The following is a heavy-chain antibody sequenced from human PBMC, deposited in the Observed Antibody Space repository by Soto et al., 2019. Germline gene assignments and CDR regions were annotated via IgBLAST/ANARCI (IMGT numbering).Heavy chain of an antibody. V-gene: IGHV3-23*01. J-gene: IGHJ4*02. CDR3: AKSELITYFDY. CDR1: GFIFRSYA. CDR2: ITGSGGTT. D-gene: IGHD1-7*01. Sequence: EVQLLESGGGLVQPGGSLRLSCAASGFIFRSYAMSWVRQAPGKGLEWVSSITGSGGTTFYADSVKGRFTISRDNSKNTLYLQMNSLRAEDTAVYYWAKSELITYFDYWGQGTLVTVSS.